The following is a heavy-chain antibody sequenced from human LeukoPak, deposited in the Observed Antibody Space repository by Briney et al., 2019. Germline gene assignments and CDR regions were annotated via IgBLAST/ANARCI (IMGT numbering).Heavy chain of an antibody. CDR1: GFTFSNYN. CDR3: ARDPYSGGYSSYYYYYMDV. D-gene: IGHD1-26*01. J-gene: IGHJ6*03. CDR2: ITSSSSYI. Sequence: PGGPLRHPCAASGFTFSNYNMNWARHAPGKGLEGVSSITSSSSYIFYADSVKGRFTISRDHANNSLYLQMNSLRAEDTAVYYCARDPYSGGYSSYYYYYMDVWGKGTTVTVSS. V-gene: IGHV3-21*01.